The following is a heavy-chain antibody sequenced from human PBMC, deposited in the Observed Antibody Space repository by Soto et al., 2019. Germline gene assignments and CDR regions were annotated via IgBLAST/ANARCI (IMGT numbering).Heavy chain of an antibody. CDR1: GGSISSSSYY. Sequence: SETLSLTCTVSGGSISSSSYYWGWIRQPPGKGLEWIGSIYYSGSTYYNPSLKSRVTISVDTSKNQFSLKLSSVTAADTAVYYCAISSSTRPFDPWGQGTLVTVSS. D-gene: IGHD6-13*01. V-gene: IGHV4-39*01. CDR3: AISSSTRPFDP. J-gene: IGHJ5*02. CDR2: IYYSGST.